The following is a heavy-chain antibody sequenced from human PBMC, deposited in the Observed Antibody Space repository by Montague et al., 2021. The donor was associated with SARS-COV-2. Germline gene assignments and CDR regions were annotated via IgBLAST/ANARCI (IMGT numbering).Heavy chain of an antibody. CDR2: IYHSGST. J-gene: IGHJ4*02. V-gene: IGHV4-39*07. CDR3: AAGILWWGGNYSFDY. D-gene: IGHD2-21*01. Sequence: SETLSLTCTVSGGSISSSSYYWGWIRQPPGKGLEWIGSIYHSGSTNYNPSLKSRVTISVDKSKNQFSLKLSSVTAADTAVYYCAAGILWWGGNYSFDYWGQGTL. CDR1: GGSISSSSYY.